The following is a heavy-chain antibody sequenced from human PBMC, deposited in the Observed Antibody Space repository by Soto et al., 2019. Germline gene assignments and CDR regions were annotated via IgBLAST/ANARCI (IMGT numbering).Heavy chain of an antibody. CDR3: ARAVGYSYAFDI. Sequence: SGKVSCKASVYSFPSHGISWVRQAPGQGLEWMGWISGYNGNTNYAQNLQGRVTMTTDTSTSTAYMELRSLRSDDTAVYYCARAVGYSYAFDIWGQGTMVTASS. V-gene: IGHV1-18*04. CDR1: VYSFPSHG. D-gene: IGHD2-15*01. CDR2: ISGYNGNT. J-gene: IGHJ3*02.